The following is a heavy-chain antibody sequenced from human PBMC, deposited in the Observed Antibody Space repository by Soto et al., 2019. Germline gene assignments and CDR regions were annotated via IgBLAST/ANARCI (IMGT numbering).Heavy chain of an antibody. V-gene: IGHV4-31*02. D-gene: IGHD4-17*01. J-gene: IGHJ5*02. Sequence: DLEWIGYTDYSGSTYYNPSLRSRVTISVDTSKNQFSLRLNSVTAADSAVYYCARAIAVTTPWFDPWGQGTLVTVSS. CDR3: ARAIAVTTPWFDP. CDR2: TDYSGST.